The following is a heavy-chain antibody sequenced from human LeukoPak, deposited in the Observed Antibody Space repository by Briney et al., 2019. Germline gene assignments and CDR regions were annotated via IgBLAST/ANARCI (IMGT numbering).Heavy chain of an antibody. V-gene: IGHV3-11*01. CDR2: ISSSGSTI. CDR3: ARSLGYYYYYYGMDV. Sequence: SGGSLRLSCAASGFTFSDYYMSWIRQAPGKGLEWVSYISSSGSTIYYADSVKGRFTISRDNAKNSLYLQMNSLRAEDTAVYYCARSLGYYYYYYGMDVWGQGTTVTVSS. CDR1: GFTFSDYY. D-gene: IGHD2-15*01. J-gene: IGHJ6*02.